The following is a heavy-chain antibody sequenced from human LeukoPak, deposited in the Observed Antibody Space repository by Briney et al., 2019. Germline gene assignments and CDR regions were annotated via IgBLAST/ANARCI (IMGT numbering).Heavy chain of an antibody. D-gene: IGHD3-16*01. J-gene: IGHJ3*02. CDR2: INSAGSST. V-gene: IGHV3-74*01. CDR1: GFTFSHYW. CDR3: ARVWGSDAFDI. Sequence: GGSLRLSCAASGFTFSHYWMQWVRQAPGKGLVWVSRINSAGSSTTYADSVKGRFTISRDNAKNTLYLQMNSLRAEDTAEYYCARVWGSDAFDIWGQGTMVTVSS.